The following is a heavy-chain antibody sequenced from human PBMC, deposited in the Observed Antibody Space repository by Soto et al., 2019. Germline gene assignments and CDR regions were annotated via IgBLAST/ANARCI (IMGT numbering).Heavy chain of an antibody. CDR3: AKFPPLKQQLVPAPFDY. D-gene: IGHD6-13*01. CDR2: ISGSGGST. V-gene: IGHV3-23*01. Sequence: GGSLRLSCAASGFTFSSYAMSWVRQAPGKGLEWVSAISGSGGSTYYADSVKGRFTISRDNSKNTLYLQMNSLRAEDTAVYYCAKFPPLKQQLVPAPFDYWGQGTLVTVSS. CDR1: GFTFSSYA. J-gene: IGHJ4*02.